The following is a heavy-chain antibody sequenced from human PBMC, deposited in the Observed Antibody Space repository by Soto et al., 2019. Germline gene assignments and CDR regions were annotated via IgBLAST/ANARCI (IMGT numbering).Heavy chain of an antibody. CDR2: IYYSGST. Sequence: SETLSLTCTVSGGSISSYYWSWIRQPPGKGLEWIGYIYYSGSTNYNPSLKSRVTISVDTSKNQFSLKLSSVTAADTAVYYCASLRALRYFDWLPENYDAFDIWGQGTMVTVSS. CDR3: ASLRALRYFDWLPENYDAFDI. D-gene: IGHD3-9*01. V-gene: IGHV4-59*08. J-gene: IGHJ3*02. CDR1: GGSISSYY.